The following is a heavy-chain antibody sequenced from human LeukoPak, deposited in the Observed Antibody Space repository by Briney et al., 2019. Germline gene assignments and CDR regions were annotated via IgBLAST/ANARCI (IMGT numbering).Heavy chain of an antibody. CDR3: ATGLFSYYYGSGA. Sequence: ASVKVSCKASGNIFTGYYLHWVRQAPGQGLAWMGRINPNGGGPKYAPKFQGRVTMTTDTSINTVFMELSRLRSDDTAVYFCATGLFSYYYGSGAWGQGTLVSVSS. J-gene: IGHJ4*02. D-gene: IGHD3-10*01. CDR2: INPNGGGP. CDR1: GNIFTGYY. V-gene: IGHV1-2*06.